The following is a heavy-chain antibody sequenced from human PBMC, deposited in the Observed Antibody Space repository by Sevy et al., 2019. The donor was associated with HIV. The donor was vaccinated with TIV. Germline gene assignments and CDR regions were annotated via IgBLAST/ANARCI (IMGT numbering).Heavy chain of an antibody. CDR1: GFTFSSCA. CDR3: AKGNHWELNFYFYYYMDV. V-gene: IGHV3-23*01. Sequence: GGSLRLSCVASGFTFSSCAMDWVRQAPGKGLEWVSSISGSGDSTYYAASVKGRFTISRDNSKNTLYLQMNSLRAEDTAVYYCAKGNHWELNFYFYYYMDVWGKGTTVTVSS. D-gene: IGHD3-10*01. CDR2: ISGSGDST. J-gene: IGHJ6*03.